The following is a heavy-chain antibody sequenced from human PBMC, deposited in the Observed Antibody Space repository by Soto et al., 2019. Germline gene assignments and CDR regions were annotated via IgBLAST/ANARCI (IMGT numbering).Heavy chain of an antibody. D-gene: IGHD5-18*01. CDR2: ISYDGSNK. CDR1: GFTFSSYA. J-gene: IGHJ6*02. CDR3: ARGGYSYGRNYYYYYGMDV. Sequence: GGSLRLSCAASGFTFSSYAMHWVRQAPGKGLEWVAVISYDGSNKYYADSVKGRFTISRDNSKNTLYLQMNSLRAEDTAVYYCARGGYSYGRNYYYYYGMDVWGQGTTVTVSS. V-gene: IGHV3-30-3*01.